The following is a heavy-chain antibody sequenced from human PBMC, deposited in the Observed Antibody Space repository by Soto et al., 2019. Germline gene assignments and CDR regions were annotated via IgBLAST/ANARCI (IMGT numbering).Heavy chain of an antibody. CDR2: IYYSGST. CDR3: ASNLSGGSSYFDY. Sequence: SETLSLTCTVSGGSISSYYWSWIRQPPGKGLEWIGYIYYSGSTNYNPSLKSRVTISVDTSKNQFSLKLSSVTAADTAVYYCASNLSGGSSYFDYWGQGTLVTVSS. CDR1: GGSISSYY. V-gene: IGHV4-59*08. D-gene: IGHD2-15*01. J-gene: IGHJ4*02.